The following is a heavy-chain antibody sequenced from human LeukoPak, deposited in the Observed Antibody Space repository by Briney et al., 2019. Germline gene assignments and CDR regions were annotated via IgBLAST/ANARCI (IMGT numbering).Heavy chain of an antibody. J-gene: IGHJ5*02. Sequence: SETLSLTCAVYGGSFSGYYWSWIRQPPGKGLEWIGEINHSGSTNYNPSLKSRVTISVDTSKNQFSLKLSSVTAADTAVYYCATTPPRFDPWGQGTMVTVSS. CDR1: GGSFSGYY. CDR2: INHSGST. V-gene: IGHV4-34*01. CDR3: ATTPPRFDP.